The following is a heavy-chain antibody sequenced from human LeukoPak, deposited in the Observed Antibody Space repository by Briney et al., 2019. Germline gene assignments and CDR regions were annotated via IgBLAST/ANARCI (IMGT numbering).Heavy chain of an antibody. CDR1: GFTFSSYA. V-gene: IGHV3-30*18. Sequence: GGSLRLSCAASGFTFSSYAMSWVRQAPGMGLEWVAAISTDGINKYYADSVKGRFTISRDNSKNTLYLQMNSLRAEDMAVYHCAKVEYYDSSGYLDYWGQGTLVTVSS. J-gene: IGHJ4*02. D-gene: IGHD3-22*01. CDR2: ISTDGINK. CDR3: AKVEYYDSSGYLDY.